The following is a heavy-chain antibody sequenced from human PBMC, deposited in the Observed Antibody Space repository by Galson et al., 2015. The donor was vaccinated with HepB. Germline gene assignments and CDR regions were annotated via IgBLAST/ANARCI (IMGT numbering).Heavy chain of an antibody. CDR1: GFTFSNYW. CDR2: IKSDGETT. CDR3: VRTITPAPIPLFDS. J-gene: IGHJ4*02. V-gene: IGHV3-74*01. D-gene: IGHD3-10*01. Sequence: SLRLSCAASGFTFSNYWMHWVRHAPGKGLVWVSRIKSDGETTDYADSVKGRFTISRDNAKNTLSLQMEGLRAEDTAVYFCVRTITPAPIPLFDSWGQGTLVAVSS.